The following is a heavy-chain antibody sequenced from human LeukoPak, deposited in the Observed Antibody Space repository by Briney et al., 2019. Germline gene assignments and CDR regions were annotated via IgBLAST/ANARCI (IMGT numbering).Heavy chain of an antibody. D-gene: IGHD2/OR15-2a*01. CDR2: IYSDGST. V-gene: IGHV3-66*01. CDR3: AGAALSPLHY. CDR1: ALTVSSNY. J-gene: IGHJ4*02. Sequence: GGSLRLSCAASALTVSSNYMSWVRQAPGKGLEWVSVIYSDGSTSYADSAKGRFSISRDNSMNTVYLQMNSLRGEDTAVYYCAGAALSPLHYWGQGTQVTVSS.